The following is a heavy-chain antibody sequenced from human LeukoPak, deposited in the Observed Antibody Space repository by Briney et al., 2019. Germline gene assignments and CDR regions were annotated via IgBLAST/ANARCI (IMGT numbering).Heavy chain of an antibody. D-gene: IGHD3-3*01. CDR3: ARVRPIFGVTGPNGDREV. Sequence: GGSLTLSCAGSGFGVINYNMTWVRQAPGKGLEWVSIIYPSGRTYYQDSVTGRFTIYRDTSKNTVYLQMSSLRDEDTAVYFCARVRPIFGVTGPNGDREVWGTGTTVTVS. J-gene: IGHJ6*03. CDR2: IYPSGRT. CDR1: GFGVINYN. V-gene: IGHV3-53*01.